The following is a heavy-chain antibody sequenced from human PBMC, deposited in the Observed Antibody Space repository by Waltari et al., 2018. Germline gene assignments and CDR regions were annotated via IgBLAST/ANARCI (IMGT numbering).Heavy chain of an antibody. CDR1: GASISLYF. CDR3: ARSISAKGRGLDV. CDR2: MYDGVAT. D-gene: IGHD3-3*02. V-gene: IGHV4-59*01. J-gene: IGHJ6*02. Sequence: QVQLQESGPGLVTPSETLSLTCRVSGASISLYFWNWVRQSPGKGLEWIVSMYDGVATIYNPSLESRVSMSVDTSKSHFTLKLASVTAADTGMYFCARSISAKGRGLDVWGQGTTVIVSS.